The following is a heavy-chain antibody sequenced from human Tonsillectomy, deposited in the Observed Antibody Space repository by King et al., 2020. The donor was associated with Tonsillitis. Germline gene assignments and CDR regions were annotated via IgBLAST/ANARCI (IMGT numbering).Heavy chain of an antibody. Sequence: VQLVESGGGVVQPGRSLRLSCAASGFTFSSYGMHWVRQAPGKGLVWMAVISYDGSDKHYADSVKGRFTISRDNSKNTLSLQMNSLRAEDTAVYFCAKDRSSSWSFDYWGQGTLVTVSS. CDR2: ISYDGSDK. V-gene: IGHV3-30*18. J-gene: IGHJ4*02. CDR1: GFTFSSYG. D-gene: IGHD6-13*01. CDR3: AKDRSSSWSFDY.